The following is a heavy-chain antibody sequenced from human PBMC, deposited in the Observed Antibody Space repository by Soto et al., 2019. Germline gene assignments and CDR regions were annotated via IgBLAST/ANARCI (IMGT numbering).Heavy chain of an antibody. CDR2: IYNSGS. CDR1: GASISGHF. J-gene: IGHJ6*02. Sequence: QVQLQESGPGLVKPSETLSLTCTVSGASISGHFWSWIRQPTGKGLEWIAYIYNSGSSYNPSLKSPXTISVDTSKNQLSLKLSSVIAADSAVYYCAINADVWGQGTTVTVSS. CDR3: AINADV. V-gene: IGHV4-59*08.